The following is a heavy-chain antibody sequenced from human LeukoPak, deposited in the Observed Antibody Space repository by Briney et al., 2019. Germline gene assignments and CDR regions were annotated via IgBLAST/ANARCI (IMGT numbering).Heavy chain of an antibody. CDR2: ISRGSIT. V-gene: IGHV3-23*01. CDR3: ARDGILGDAYHYDSSGYYKDY. D-gene: IGHD3-22*01. Sequence: PGGSLRLSCVASGFTFGTHAMSWVRQVPGKGLEWVSGISRGSITYYSDSVKGRFTISRDNSKNTLYLQMNSLRAEDTAVYYCARDGILGDAYHYDSSGYYKDYWGQGTLVTVSS. CDR1: GFTFGTHA. J-gene: IGHJ4*02.